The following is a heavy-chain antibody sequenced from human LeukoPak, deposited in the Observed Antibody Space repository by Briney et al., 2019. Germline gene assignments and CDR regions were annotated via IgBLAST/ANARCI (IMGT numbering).Heavy chain of an antibody. J-gene: IGHJ5*02. V-gene: IGHV4-59*01. Sequence: PSETLSLTCTVSGGSISSYYWSWIRQPPGKGLEWIGYIYYSGSTNYNPSLKSRVTISVDTSKNQFSMKLISVTAADTAVYYCARMVVAATSWFDPWGQGTLVTVSS. D-gene: IGHD2-15*01. CDR3: ARMVVAATSWFDP. CDR2: IYYSGST. CDR1: GGSISSYY.